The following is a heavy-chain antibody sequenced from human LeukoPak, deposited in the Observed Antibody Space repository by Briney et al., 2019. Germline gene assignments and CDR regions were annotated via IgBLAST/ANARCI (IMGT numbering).Heavy chain of an antibody. CDR3: ARVLPPPYCSSTSCHYYYYGMDV. CDR1: GGTFSNYA. V-gene: IGHV1-69*13. Sequence: ASVKVSCKASGGTFSNYAISWVRQAPGQGLEWMGGIIPIFGTANYAQKFQGRVTITADESTSTAYMELSSLRSEDTAVYYCARVLPPPYCSSTSCHYYYYGMDVWGQGTTVTVSS. J-gene: IGHJ6*02. D-gene: IGHD2-2*01. CDR2: IIPIFGTA.